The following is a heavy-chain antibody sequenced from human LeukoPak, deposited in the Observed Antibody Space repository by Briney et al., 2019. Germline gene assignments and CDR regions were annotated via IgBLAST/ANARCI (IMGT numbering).Heavy chain of an antibody. V-gene: IGHV4-34*01. CDR1: GGSFSGYY. Sequence: SETLSLTCAVYGGSFSGYYRSWIRQPPGKGLEWIGEINHSGSTNYNPSLKSRVTISVDTSKNQFSLKLSSVTAADTAVYYCARGHRSAAGNSGFDYWGQGTLVTVSS. D-gene: IGHD4-23*01. CDR3: ARGHRSAAGNSGFDY. J-gene: IGHJ4*02. CDR2: INHSGST.